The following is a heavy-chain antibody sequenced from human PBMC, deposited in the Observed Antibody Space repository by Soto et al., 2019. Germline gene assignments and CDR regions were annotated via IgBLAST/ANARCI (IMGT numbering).Heavy chain of an antibody. CDR1: GGSISSGGYY. V-gene: IGHV4-31*03. CDR3: ARVEKNPTIDYYIDV. J-gene: IGHJ6*03. CDR2: IYYSGST. Sequence: ASETLSLTCTVSGGSISSGGYYWSWIRQHPGKGLEWIGYIYYSGSTYYNPSLKSRVTISVDTSKNQFSLKLSSVTAADTAVYYCARVEKNPTIDYYIDVWGKGTTVTVSS.